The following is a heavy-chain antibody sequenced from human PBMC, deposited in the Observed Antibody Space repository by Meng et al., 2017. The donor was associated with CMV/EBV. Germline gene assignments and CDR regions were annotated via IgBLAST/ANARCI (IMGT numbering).Heavy chain of an antibody. CDR1: GFTFSSYA. CDR3: AKGGEGYSYGYDY. CDR2: IYSGGSST. Sequence: GGSLRLSCAASGFTFSSYAMSWVRQAPGKGLEWVSVIYSGGSSTYYADPVKGRFTISRDNSKNTLYLQMNSLRAEDTAVYYCAKGGEGYSYGYDYWGQGTLVTVSS. J-gene: IGHJ4*02. V-gene: IGHV3-23*03. D-gene: IGHD5-18*01.